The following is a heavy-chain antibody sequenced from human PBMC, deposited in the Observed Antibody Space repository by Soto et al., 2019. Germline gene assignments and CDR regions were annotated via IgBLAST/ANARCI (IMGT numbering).Heavy chain of an antibody. J-gene: IGHJ6*02. Sequence: GESLKISCKASGYSFTNYWIAWMRQMPGKGLESMGIIYPGDSDTRYSPSFQGQVTISADKSISTAYLQWSSLKASDTAMYYCARTAAAGKYYYGMDVWGQGTTVTVSS. CDR3: ARTAAAGKYYYGMDV. CDR2: IYPGDSDT. D-gene: IGHD6-13*01. CDR1: GYSFTNYW. V-gene: IGHV5-51*01.